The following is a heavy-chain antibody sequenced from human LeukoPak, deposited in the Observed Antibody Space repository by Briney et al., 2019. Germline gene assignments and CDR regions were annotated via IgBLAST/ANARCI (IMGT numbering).Heavy chain of an antibody. Sequence: GVLRLSCAASGFTFSSYWMHWVRQAPGKGLVWVSRINTDGTYTSYADSVKGRFTISRDNAKNSLYLQMNSLRAEDTAVYYCAREEPAAGTLYFDYWGLGTLVTVSS. CDR1: GFTFSSYW. D-gene: IGHD6-13*01. CDR3: AREEPAAGTLYFDY. J-gene: IGHJ4*02. V-gene: IGHV3-74*01. CDR2: INTDGTYT.